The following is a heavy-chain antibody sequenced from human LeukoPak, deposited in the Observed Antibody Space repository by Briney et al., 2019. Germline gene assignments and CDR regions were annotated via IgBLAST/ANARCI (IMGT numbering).Heavy chain of an antibody. D-gene: IGHD3-22*01. CDR1: GYTFTVYY. V-gene: IGHV1-2*06. Sequence: GASVKVSCKASGYTFTVYYMHWVRQAPGQGLEWMGRINPNSGGTNYAQKFQGRVTMTRDTSISTDYMEVSKLTSEDTAVYYCTRDAAREATVVVSNERRGTPGAADYGGQGTLVTVSS. CDR2: INPNSGGT. J-gene: IGHJ4*02. CDR3: TRDAAREATVVVSNERRGTPGAADY.